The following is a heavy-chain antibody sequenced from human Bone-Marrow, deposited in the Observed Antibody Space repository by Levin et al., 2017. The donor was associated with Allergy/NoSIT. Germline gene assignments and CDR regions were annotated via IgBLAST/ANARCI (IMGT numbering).Heavy chain of an antibody. CDR2: INHGGNT. CDR1: GGSFTDYY. V-gene: IGHV4-34*01. CDR3: ARPGRKCTGDNCYSWADY. D-gene: IGHD2-15*01. Sequence: SETLSLTCAVYGGSFTDYYWSWIRQSPGKGLEWIGQINHGGNTVYNPSLKSRVTISVDTSKKQFSLKMSPMTAADTAVYYCARPGRKCTGDNCYSWADYWGRGTQVTVSS. J-gene: IGHJ4*02.